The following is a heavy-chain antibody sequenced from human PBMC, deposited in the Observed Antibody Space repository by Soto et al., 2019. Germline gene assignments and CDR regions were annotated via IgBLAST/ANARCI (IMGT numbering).Heavy chain of an antibody. D-gene: IGHD6-13*01. J-gene: IGHJ4*02. CDR3: RRDIPFGAAAVKYHVDY. Sequence: LSLFYGACEFTFSDYYMSWIRRGPGKRLEWVSYISSSSSYTNYADSVKGRFSISRDNAKNSLYLQMNSLRGEDTAVYYCRRDIPFGAAAVKYHVDYWCQGPLATVS. CDR2: ISSSSSYT. CDR1: EFTFSDYY. V-gene: IGHV3-11*06.